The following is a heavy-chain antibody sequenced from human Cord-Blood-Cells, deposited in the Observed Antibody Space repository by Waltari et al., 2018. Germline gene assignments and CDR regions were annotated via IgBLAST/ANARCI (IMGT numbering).Heavy chain of an antibody. J-gene: IGHJ5*02. CDR2: IIPIFGTA. CDR1: GGTLSSYA. Sequence: QVQLVQSGAEVKKHGSSVKVSCKASGGTLSSYAISRVRQALGQGLEWMGGIIPIFGTANYAQKFQGRVTITADESTSTAYMELSSLRSEDTAVYYCARDRIAAAGTRWFDPWGQGTLVTVSS. D-gene: IGHD6-13*01. CDR3: ARDRIAAAGTRWFDP. V-gene: IGHV1-69*01.